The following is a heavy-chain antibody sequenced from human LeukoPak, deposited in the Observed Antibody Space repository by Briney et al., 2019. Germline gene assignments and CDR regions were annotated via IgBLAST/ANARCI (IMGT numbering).Heavy chain of an antibody. J-gene: IGHJ6*03. CDR1: GYPFTTYA. Sequence: ASVKVSCKASGYPFTTYAISWVRPAAGQGRAWMGWISAYNGNTNYAQKLQGRVTMTTDTSTSTAYMELRSLRSGDTAVYYCARFGGLSYYYYIDVWGKGTKVTISS. CDR3: ARFGGLSYYYYIDV. CDR2: ISAYNGNT. V-gene: IGHV1-18*01. D-gene: IGHD3-16*01.